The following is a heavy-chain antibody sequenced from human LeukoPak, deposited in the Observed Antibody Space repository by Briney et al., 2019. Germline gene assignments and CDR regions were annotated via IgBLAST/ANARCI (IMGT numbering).Heavy chain of an antibody. CDR3: AREGGVCSGGSCYANFDY. D-gene: IGHD2-15*01. CDR2: ISHRGTT. CDR1: GGSFSGYF. Sequence: PSETLSLTCAVYGGSFSGYFWTWIRQPPGKGLEWIGEISHRGTTLYNPSLKSRVTISVDTSKNQFSLKLSSVTAADTAVYYCAREGGVCSGGSCYANFDYWGQGTLVTVSS. J-gene: IGHJ4*02. V-gene: IGHV4-34*01.